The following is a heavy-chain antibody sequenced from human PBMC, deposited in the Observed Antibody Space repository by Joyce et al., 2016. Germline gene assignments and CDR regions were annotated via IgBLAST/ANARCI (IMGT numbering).Heavy chain of an antibody. D-gene: IGHD2-2*01. CDR2: IWDNGIKK. V-gene: IGHV3-33*06. Sequence: QLVESGGGVVQPGGSLRLSCAASGFTFGSYGMHWVREAPGKGLEGTAAIWDNGIKKSYRASVKGRFTVSRDNSKDTLYLQMSSLRVEDTAFYYCMKNAIDPWALDSWGQGTLVTVSS. CDR1: GFTFGSYG. J-gene: IGHJ4*02. CDR3: MKNAIDPWALDS.